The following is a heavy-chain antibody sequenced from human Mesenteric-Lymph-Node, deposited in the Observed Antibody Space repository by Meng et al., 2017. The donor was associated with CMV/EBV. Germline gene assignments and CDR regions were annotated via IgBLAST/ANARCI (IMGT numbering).Heavy chain of an antibody. V-gene: IGHV4-31*03. CDR1: GGSISSGGYY. CDR2: IYYSGTT. Sequence: LRLSCTVSGGSISSGGYYWSWIRQHPGKGLEWIGYIYYSGTTYYNPSLKSRVTISIDTSMNQFSLKLSSVTAADTAVYYCSRDIVGPTYFDYWGQGTLVTVSS. CDR3: SRDIVGPTYFDY. J-gene: IGHJ4*02. D-gene: IGHD1-26*01.